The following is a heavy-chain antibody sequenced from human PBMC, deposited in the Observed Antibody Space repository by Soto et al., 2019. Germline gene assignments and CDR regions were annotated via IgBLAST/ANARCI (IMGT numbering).Heavy chain of an antibody. D-gene: IGHD2-21*01. J-gene: IGHJ3*02. CDR2: INPETGGT. Sequence: QVQLVQSGAEVKKPGASLKVSCKASGYTFTNYYVDWVRQAPGRGLEWLGVINPETGGTNYEQQCQGRAPIPRDTSTSKVNRELNSLSSKDPVGYFCARAVGTVVVLTPDSLDIWGQGTMVTVSS. CDR3: ARAVGTVVVLTPDSLDI. V-gene: IGHV1-46*03. CDR1: GYTFTNYY.